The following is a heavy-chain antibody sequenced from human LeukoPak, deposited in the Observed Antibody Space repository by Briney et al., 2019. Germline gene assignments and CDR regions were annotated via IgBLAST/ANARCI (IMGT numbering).Heavy chain of an antibody. V-gene: IGHV4-31*03. CDR3: ATRDYGDYEGFDY. J-gene: IGHJ4*02. CDR1: GGSISSGGYY. CDR2: IYYSGST. D-gene: IGHD4-17*01. Sequence: KTSETLFLTCTVSGGSISSGGYYWSWIRQHPGKGLEWIGYIYYSGSTYYNPSLKSRVTISVDTSKNQFSLKLSSVTAADTAVYYCATRDYGDYEGFDYWGQGTLVTVSS.